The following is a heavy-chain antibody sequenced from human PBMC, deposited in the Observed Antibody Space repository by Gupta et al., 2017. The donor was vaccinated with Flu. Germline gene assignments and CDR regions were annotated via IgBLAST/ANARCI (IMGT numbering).Heavy chain of an antibody. CDR3: ARGILIYGSGSYLFDP. D-gene: IGHD3-10*01. J-gene: IGHJ5*02. CDR1: GGSISSYY. V-gene: IGHV4-59*01. Sequence: QVQLQESGPGLVKPSETLSLTCTVSGGSISSYYWSWFRQPPGKGLEWIGYIYYSGSTNYNPSLKSRVTISVDTSKNQFSLKLSSETAADTAVYYCARGILIYGSGSYLFDPWGQGTLVTVSS. CDR2: IYYSGST.